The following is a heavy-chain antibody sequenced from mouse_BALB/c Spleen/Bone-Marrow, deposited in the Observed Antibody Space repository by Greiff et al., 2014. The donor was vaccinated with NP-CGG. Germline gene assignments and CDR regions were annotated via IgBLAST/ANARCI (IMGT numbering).Heavy chain of an antibody. J-gene: IGHJ4*01. CDR1: GFSLTNYG. CDR2: IWADGST. V-gene: IGHV2-9*02. CDR3: ARITTATGAMDY. D-gene: IGHD1-2*01. Sequence: AQVVESGPGLMAPSQSLSITCTVSGFSLTNYGVHWVRQPPGKGLEWLGVIWADGSTNYNSALMSRLSISKDNSKSQVFFKMNSLQTDDTAMYYCARITTATGAMDYWGQGTSVTVSS.